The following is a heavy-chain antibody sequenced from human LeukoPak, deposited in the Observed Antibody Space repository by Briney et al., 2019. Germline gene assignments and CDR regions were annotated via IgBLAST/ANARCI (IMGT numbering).Heavy chain of an antibody. Sequence: ASVKVSCKASGYTFTSYYMHWVRQAPGQGLEWMGIINPGGGSTSYAQKFQGRVTMTRDMSTSTVYMELSSLRSEDTAVYYCARDGNYDSSGYYHQLDYWGQGTLVTVSS. V-gene: IGHV1-46*01. D-gene: IGHD3-22*01. CDR1: GYTFTSYY. J-gene: IGHJ4*02. CDR2: INPGGGST. CDR3: ARDGNYDSSGYYHQLDY.